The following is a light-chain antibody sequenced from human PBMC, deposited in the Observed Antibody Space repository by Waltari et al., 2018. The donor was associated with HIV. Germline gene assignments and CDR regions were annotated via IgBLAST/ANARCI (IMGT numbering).Light chain of an antibody. J-gene: IGLJ2*01. Sequence: QSVLTQPPSVSGAPGLRVTISCTGSSSHIGAASDVHWYQQLPGTAPKPLIYGDKNRPSGVPDRFSGSKSGTSASLAITGLQAEDEADYYCQSYDNSLSGVVFGGGTKLTVL. V-gene: IGLV1-40*01. CDR3: QSYDNSLSGVV. CDR1: SSHIGAASD. CDR2: GDK.